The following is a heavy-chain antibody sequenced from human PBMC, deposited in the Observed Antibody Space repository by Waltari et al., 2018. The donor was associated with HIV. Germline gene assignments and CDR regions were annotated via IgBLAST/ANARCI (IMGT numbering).Heavy chain of an antibody. V-gene: IGHV4-38-2*01. J-gene: IGHJ3*02. Sequence: QVQLQESGPGLVKPSETLYLTCAVAVYFITSVYYWGWIRQAPGKVLEWIGNIYYSGSTYYNPSLKSRVTISVDTSKNHFSLKLSSLTAADTAIYYCANLESNWGAFDIWGQGTMVTVSS. CDR3: ANLESNWGAFDI. CDR1: VYFITSVYY. CDR2: IYYSGST. D-gene: IGHD7-27*01.